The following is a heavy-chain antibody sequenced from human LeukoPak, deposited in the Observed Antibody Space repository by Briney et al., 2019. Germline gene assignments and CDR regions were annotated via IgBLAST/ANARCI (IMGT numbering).Heavy chain of an antibody. CDR2: IKQDGSEK. Sequence: PGGSLRLSCAASGFTFSSYWMSWVRQAPGKGLEWVANIKQDGSEKYYVDSVKGRFTISRDNAKNSLYLQMNSLRAEDTAVYYCARDGDEYQLLPHDAFDIWGQGTMVTVSS. CDR1: GFTFSSYW. V-gene: IGHV3-7*01. J-gene: IGHJ3*02. CDR3: ARDGDEYQLLPHDAFDI. D-gene: IGHD2-2*01.